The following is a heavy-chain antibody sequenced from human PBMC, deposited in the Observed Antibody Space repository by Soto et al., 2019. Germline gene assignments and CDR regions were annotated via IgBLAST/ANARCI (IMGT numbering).Heavy chain of an antibody. V-gene: IGHV3-21*01. CDR3: ARDGSSGWPDPYYGTDV. CDR1: GFTFSSFS. CDR2: ISSSSSYI. D-gene: IGHD6-19*01. Sequence: TGGSLRLSCAASGFTFSSFSMNWVRQAPGKGLEWVSSISSSSSYIYYADSVKGRFTISRDNAKNSLYLQMNSLRAEDTAVYYCARDGSSGWPDPYYGTDVWGQGTTVTVSS. J-gene: IGHJ6*02.